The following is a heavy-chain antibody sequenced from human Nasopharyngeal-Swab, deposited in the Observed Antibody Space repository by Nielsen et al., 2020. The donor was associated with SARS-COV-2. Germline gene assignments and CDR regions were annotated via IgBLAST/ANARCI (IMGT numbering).Heavy chain of an antibody. CDR2: MSYDGNSK. J-gene: IGHJ3*02. Sequence: GESLKISCAASGFTFSTYWMHWVRQAPGKGLEWVAAMSYDGNSKYYADSVKGRFTISRDNSENMLHLQMNSLRAEDTAVYYCAGEPGPVVTPRGDATDIWGQGTLVTVSS. V-gene: IGHV3-30-3*01. D-gene: IGHD4-23*01. CDR3: AGEPGPVVTPRGDATDI. CDR1: GFTFSTYW.